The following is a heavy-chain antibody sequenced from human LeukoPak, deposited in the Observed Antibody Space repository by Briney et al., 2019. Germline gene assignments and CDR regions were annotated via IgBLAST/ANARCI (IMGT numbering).Heavy chain of an antibody. CDR2: ISGGGGST. Sequence: GGSLRLSCAASGFTFSSYAMTWVRQAPGKGLEWVSDISGGGGSTYYADSVKGRFTISRDNSKNTLYLQLNSLRAEDTAVYYCAKRTPSVGFDYWGQGTLVTVSS. V-gene: IGHV3-23*01. CDR3: AKRTPSVGFDY. J-gene: IGHJ4*02. CDR1: GFTFSSYA. D-gene: IGHD2-15*01.